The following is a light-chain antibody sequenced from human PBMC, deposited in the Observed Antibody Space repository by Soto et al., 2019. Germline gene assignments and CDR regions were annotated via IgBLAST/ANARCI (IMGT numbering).Light chain of an antibody. CDR1: SSDVGSYNR. J-gene: IGLJ1*01. CDR2: EVS. Sequence: QSALTQPPSVSGSPGQSVTISCTGTSSDVGSYNRVSWYQQPPGTARELMIYEVSKRPSGVPDRFSGSKSGNTASLTISGLQAEDEADYYCSSYTSSSTYVFGTGTKVTAL. V-gene: IGLV2-18*02. CDR3: SSYTSSSTYV.